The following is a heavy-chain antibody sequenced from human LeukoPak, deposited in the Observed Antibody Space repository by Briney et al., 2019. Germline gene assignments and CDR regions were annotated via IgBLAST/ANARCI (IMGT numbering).Heavy chain of an antibody. Sequence: GGSLRLSCAASGFTFSSYWMHWVRQAPGKGLVWVSRINSDGSSTSYADSVKGRFTISRDNAKNTLYLQMNSLRAEDTAVYYCARGRGGHLPGSFDYWGQGTLVTVSS. V-gene: IGHV3-74*01. CDR3: ARGRGGHLPGSFDY. D-gene: IGHD2-15*01. J-gene: IGHJ4*02. CDR2: INSDGSST. CDR1: GFTFSSYW.